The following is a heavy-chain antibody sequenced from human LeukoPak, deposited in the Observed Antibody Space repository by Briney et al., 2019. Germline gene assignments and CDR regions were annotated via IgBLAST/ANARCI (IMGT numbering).Heavy chain of an antibody. D-gene: IGHD3-9*01. CDR2: ISYDGRDP. Sequence: GRTLRLSCAASRLTFCGYTMHWGPEAPGKGLERVAGISYDGRDPTYADSVKGRFTISRDKSKNKLYLQMSSVRAEDTAVYYCARVLRYLDLPDDWGQGTLVTVSS. CDR3: ARVLRYLDLPDD. J-gene: IGHJ4*02. CDR1: RLTFCGYT. V-gene: IGHV3-30*04.